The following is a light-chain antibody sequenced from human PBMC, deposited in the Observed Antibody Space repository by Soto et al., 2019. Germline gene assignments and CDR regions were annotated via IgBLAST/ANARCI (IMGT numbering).Light chain of an antibody. CDR3: QQNGSSPLYT. CDR1: QSVSSSY. J-gene: IGKJ2*01. Sequence: PGERATLSCRTSQSVSSSYLAWYQQRPGQAPRLLIYGASSRATGIPDRFSSSGSGTDFTLTINRLEPEDFAVYFCQQNGSSPLYTFGQGTKLEIK. V-gene: IGKV3-20*01. CDR2: GAS.